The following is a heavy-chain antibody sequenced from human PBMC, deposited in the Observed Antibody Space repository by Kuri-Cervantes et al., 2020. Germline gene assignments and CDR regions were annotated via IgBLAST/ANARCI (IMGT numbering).Heavy chain of an antibody. V-gene: IGHV3-7*01. CDR3: AKDRRSGYYLVGAPQYYFDY. CDR2: IKQDGSEK. CDR1: GFTFSSYW. D-gene: IGHD3-3*01. J-gene: IGHJ4*02. Sequence: GGSLRLSCAASGFTFSSYWMSWVRQAPGKGLEWVANIKQDGSEKYYVDSVKGRFTISRDNSKNTLYLQMNSLRAEDTAVYYCAKDRRSGYYLVGAPQYYFDYWGQGTLVTVSS.